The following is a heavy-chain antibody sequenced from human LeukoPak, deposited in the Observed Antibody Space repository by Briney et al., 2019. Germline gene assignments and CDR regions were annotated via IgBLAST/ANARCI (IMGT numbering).Heavy chain of an antibody. V-gene: IGHV3-7*01. D-gene: IGHD6-13*01. CDR3: ARGRGIAL. CDR1: GFTFANYW. J-gene: IGHJ4*02. Sequence: GESLRLSCAASGFTFANYWMNWVRQAPGKGLDWVANIVDDGNKKNYVDSVKGRFTISRDNVKNSLYLQMNSLRVEDTAVYYCARGRGIALWGQGTLVTVSS. CDR2: IVDDGNKK.